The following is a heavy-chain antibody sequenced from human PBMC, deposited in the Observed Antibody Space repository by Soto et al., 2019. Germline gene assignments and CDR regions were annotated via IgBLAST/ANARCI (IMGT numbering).Heavy chain of an antibody. D-gene: IGHD2-21*02. CDR3: AREIVTAGGNNYFDP. CDR1: GGTVASSHW. V-gene: IGHV4-4*02. J-gene: IGHJ5*02. CDR2: VYHTGDT. Sequence: SETLSLTCGVPGGTVASSHWWSWVRQSPGRGLEWIGNVYHTGDTNFNPSLQSRVTFSVDKSNNQFSLRLTSVTAADTAVYFCAREIVTAGGNNYFDPWGPGTLVTVSS.